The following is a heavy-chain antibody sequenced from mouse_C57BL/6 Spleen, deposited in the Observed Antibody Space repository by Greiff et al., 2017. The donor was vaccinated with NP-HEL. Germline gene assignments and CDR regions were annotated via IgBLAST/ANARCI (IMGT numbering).Heavy chain of an antibody. D-gene: IGHD1-1*01. Sequence: VQLQQSGPELVKPGASVKISCKASGYTFTDYYMNWVKQSHGKSLEWIGDINPNNGGTSYNQKFKGKATLTVDKSSSTAYMELRSLTSEDSAVYYCARIRPRSLYFDYWGQGTTLTVSS. V-gene: IGHV1-26*01. J-gene: IGHJ2*01. CDR1: GYTFTDYY. CDR2: INPNNGGT. CDR3: ARIRPRSLYFDY.